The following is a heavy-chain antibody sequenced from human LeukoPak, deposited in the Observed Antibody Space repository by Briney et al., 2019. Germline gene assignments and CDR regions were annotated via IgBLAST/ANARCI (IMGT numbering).Heavy chain of an antibody. CDR3: ARGSGILLNYYYYGMDV. CDR2: IYISGST. V-gene: IGHV4-4*07. J-gene: IGHJ6*02. Sequence: SETLSLTCTVSGASITSYYWSWIRQPAGKGLEWIGRIYISGSTNYNPSLKSRVTMPVDTSKNQFSLKLSSVTAADTAVYYCARGSGILLNYYYYGMDVWGQGTTVTVSS. CDR1: GASITSYY. D-gene: IGHD3-10*01.